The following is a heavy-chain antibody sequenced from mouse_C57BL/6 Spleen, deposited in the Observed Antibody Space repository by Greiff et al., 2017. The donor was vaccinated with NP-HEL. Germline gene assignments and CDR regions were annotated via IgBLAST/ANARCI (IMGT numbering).Heavy chain of an antibody. CDR2: INPSSGYT. J-gene: IGHJ1*03. V-gene: IGHV1-7*01. D-gene: IGHD2-5*01. Sequence: VQLQQSGAELAKPGASVKLSCKASGYTFTSYWMHWVKQRPGQGLEWIGYINPSSGYTKYNQKFKDKATLTADKSSSTAYMQLSSLTYEDSAVYYCARRYYSNYLYFDVWGTGTTVTVSS. CDR1: GYTFTSYW. CDR3: ARRYYSNYLYFDV.